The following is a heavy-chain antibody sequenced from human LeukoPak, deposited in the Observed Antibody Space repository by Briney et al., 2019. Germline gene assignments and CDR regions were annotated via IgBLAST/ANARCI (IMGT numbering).Heavy chain of an antibody. V-gene: IGHV4-59*01. CDR2: IYYSGGT. CDR1: GGSISSYY. CDR3: ARDPGGYFDY. Sequence: SETLSLTCTVSGGSISSYYWSWIRQPPGKGLEWIGYIYYSGGTNYNPSLKSRVTISVDTSKNQFSLKLSSVTAADTAVYYCARDPGGYFDYWGQGTLVTVSS. J-gene: IGHJ4*02.